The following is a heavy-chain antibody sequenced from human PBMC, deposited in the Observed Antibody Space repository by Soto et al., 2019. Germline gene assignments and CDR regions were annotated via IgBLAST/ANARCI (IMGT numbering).Heavy chain of an antibody. V-gene: IGHV3-7*03. CDR2: IKREGGEK. J-gene: IGHJ4*02. D-gene: IGHD2-21*01. Sequence: EVLLVESGGGLVQPGGALRLYCAASGFTSNTYWINWVRQAPGKGLEWVANIKREGGEKNYVDSLEGRFTISNNDAKNSVYLQMNSLRAEDTALYYCGASDGSIFDSWGQGILVTVSS. CDR3: GASDGSIFDS. CDR1: GFTSNTYW.